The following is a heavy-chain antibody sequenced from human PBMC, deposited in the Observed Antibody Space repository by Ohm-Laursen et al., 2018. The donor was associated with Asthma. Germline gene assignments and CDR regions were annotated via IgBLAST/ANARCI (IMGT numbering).Heavy chain of an antibody. J-gene: IGHJ4*02. CDR3: AREGFTAYSSGWFPN. V-gene: IGHV3-20*04. CDR1: GFTFDDYG. D-gene: IGHD6-19*01. Sequence: SLRLSCSASGFTFDDYGMSWVRQAPGRGLEWVSGINWNGGSTGYGDSVKGRFTISRDNAKNSLYLQMNSLRAEDTAVYYCAREGFTAYSSGWFPNWGQGTLVTVSS. CDR2: INWNGGST.